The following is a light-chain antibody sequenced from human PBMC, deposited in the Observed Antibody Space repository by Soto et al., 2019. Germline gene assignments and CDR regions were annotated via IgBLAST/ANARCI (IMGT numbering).Light chain of an antibody. V-gene: IGKV1-33*01. CDR2: DAS. CDR3: QQYNNWVT. CDR1: QDIKNY. Sequence: DIQMTQSPSSLSASVGDRVTITCQASQDIKNYLNWYQQKSGKAPKLLIYDASDLETGVPSRFSGSGSGTDFTFTISSLQSEDFAVYYCQQYNNWVTFGGGTKVEIK. J-gene: IGKJ4*01.